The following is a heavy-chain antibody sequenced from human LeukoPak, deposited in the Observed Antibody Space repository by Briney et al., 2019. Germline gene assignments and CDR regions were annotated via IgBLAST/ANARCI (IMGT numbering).Heavy chain of an antibody. CDR3: ARGDTRGYSYGSPTAYDY. CDR2: ISYDGSNK. V-gene: IGHV3-30-3*01. J-gene: IGHJ4*02. Sequence: PGGSLRLSCAASGFTFSSYAMHWVRQAPGKGLEWVAVISYDGSNKYYADSVKGRFTISRDNSKNTLYLQMNSLRAEDTAVYYCARGDTRGYSYGSPTAYDYWGQGTLVTVSS. D-gene: IGHD5-18*01. CDR1: GFTFSSYA.